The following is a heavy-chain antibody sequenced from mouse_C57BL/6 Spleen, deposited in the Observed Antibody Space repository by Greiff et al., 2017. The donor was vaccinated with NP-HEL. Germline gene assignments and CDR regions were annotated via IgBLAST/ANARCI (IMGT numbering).Heavy chain of an antibody. J-gene: IGHJ1*03. CDR2: IYPSDSET. V-gene: IGHV1-61*01. D-gene: IGHD1-1*01. CDR3: AREITTVVDWYFDV. CDR1: GYTFTSYW. Sequence: VQLQQPGAELVRPGSSVKLSCKASGYTFTSYWMDWVKQRPGQGLEWIGNIYPSDSETHYNQKFKDKATLTVDKSSSTAYMQLSSLTSEDSAVYYCAREITTVVDWYFDVWGTGTTVTVSS.